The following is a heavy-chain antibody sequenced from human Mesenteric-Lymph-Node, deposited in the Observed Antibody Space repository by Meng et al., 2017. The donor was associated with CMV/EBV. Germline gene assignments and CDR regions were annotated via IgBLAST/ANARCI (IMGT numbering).Heavy chain of an antibody. Sequence: GESLKISCAASGFTFSSYWMHWVRQAPGKGLVWVSRINSDGSTTTYADSVKGRFTISRDNSNNTLYLQMNSLRAEDTGVYYCARESGGYYGIYFDYWGQGTLVTVSS. J-gene: IGHJ4*02. CDR1: GFTFSSYW. CDR3: ARESGGYYGIYFDY. D-gene: IGHD3-22*01. V-gene: IGHV3-74*01. CDR2: INSDGSTT.